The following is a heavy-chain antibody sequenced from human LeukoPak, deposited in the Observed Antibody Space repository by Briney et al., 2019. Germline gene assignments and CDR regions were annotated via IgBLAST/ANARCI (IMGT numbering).Heavy chain of an antibody. Sequence: GGSLRLSCAASGFTFDDYAMHWVRQAPGKGLEWVSGISWNSGSIGYADSVKGRFTISRDNAKNSLYLQMNSLRAEDTALYYCAKGSYDSSGYQGEYFDYWGQGTLVTDSS. CDR2: ISWNSGSI. V-gene: IGHV3-9*01. D-gene: IGHD3-22*01. CDR3: AKGSYDSSGYQGEYFDY. J-gene: IGHJ4*02. CDR1: GFTFDDYA.